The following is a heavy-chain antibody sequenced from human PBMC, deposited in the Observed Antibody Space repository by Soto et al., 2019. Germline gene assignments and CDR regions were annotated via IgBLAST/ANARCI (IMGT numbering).Heavy chain of an antibody. Sequence: QVPLVQSGAEVKKPGASVKVSCKASGYTFTSYGISWVRQAPGQGLEWMGWISAYNGNTNYAQKLQGRVTMTTDTSTSTAYMELRSLRSDDTAVYYCARAQGSRTVTSPRKIDYWGQGTLVTVSS. D-gene: IGHD4-17*01. V-gene: IGHV1-18*01. J-gene: IGHJ4*02. CDR1: GYTFTSYG. CDR2: ISAYNGNT. CDR3: ARAQGSRTVTSPRKIDY.